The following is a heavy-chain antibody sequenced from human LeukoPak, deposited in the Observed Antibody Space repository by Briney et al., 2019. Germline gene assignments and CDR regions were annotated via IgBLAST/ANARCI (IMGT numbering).Heavy chain of an antibody. Sequence: GGSLRLSCAASGFTFSSYEMNWVRQAPGKGLEWVSYISSSGSTIYYADSVKGRFTISRDNAKNSLYLQMNSLRAEDTAVYYCASGEGGNSEGYFDYWGQGTLVTVSS. D-gene: IGHD4-23*01. V-gene: IGHV3-48*03. J-gene: IGHJ4*02. CDR2: ISSSGSTI. CDR3: ASGEGGNSEGYFDY. CDR1: GFTFSSYE.